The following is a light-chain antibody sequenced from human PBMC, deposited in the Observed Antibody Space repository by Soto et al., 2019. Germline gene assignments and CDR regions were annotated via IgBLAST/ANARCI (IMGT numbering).Light chain of an antibody. CDR1: SSNIGAGYE. J-gene: IGLJ1*01. Sequence: QSVLTQPPSLSEAPGQRVTISCTGSSSNIGAGYEAHWYQQVPGTAPKLLIYENNKRPSGVPDRFSGSKSGTSASLAITGLQAEDEAEYYCQSYDSSLSGYVFGTGTKLTVL. CDR3: QSYDSSLSGYV. CDR2: ENN. V-gene: IGLV1-40*01.